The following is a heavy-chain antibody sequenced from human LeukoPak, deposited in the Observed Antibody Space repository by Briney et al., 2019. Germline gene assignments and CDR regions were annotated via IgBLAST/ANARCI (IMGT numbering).Heavy chain of an antibody. CDR2: IKQDGSEK. Sequence: GGSLRLSCAASGFTFSSYWMSWVRQAPGKGLEWVANIKQDGSEKYYVDSVKGRFTISRDNAKNSLYLQMNSLRAEDTAVYCCARTGYCSSTSCPGGWFDPWGQGTLVTVSS. V-gene: IGHV3-7*01. CDR3: ARTGYCSSTSCPGGWFDP. J-gene: IGHJ5*02. CDR1: GFTFSSYW. D-gene: IGHD2-2*03.